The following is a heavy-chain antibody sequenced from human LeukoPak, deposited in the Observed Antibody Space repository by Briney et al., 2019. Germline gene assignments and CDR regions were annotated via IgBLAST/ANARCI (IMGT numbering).Heavy chain of an antibody. V-gene: IGHV3-73*01. J-gene: IGHJ4*02. D-gene: IGHD2-15*01. Sequence: GGSLKLSCAASGFDFTGFYMHWVRQASGRGLEWVGLIRSKPSSYTTVYAASVKGRFTISRDDSKNTAYLQMNSLKAEDTAVYYCTRQDCSGGSCSYVDYWGQGTLVTVSS. CDR3: TRQDCSGGSCSYVDY. CDR2: IRSKPSSYTT. CDR1: GFDFTGFY.